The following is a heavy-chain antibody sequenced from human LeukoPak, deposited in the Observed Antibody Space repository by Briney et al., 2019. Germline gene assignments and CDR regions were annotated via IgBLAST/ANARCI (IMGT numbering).Heavy chain of an antibody. J-gene: IGHJ5*02. CDR1: GVSIRSTSYY. Sequence: SETLSLTCTVSGVSIRSTSYYWGWIRQPPGKGLEWIGYIYYSGSTNYNPSLKSRVTISVDTSKNQFSLKLTSVTAADTAVYFCARGGYYGSGNDFRFDPWGQGTLVTVSS. D-gene: IGHD3-10*01. V-gene: IGHV4-61*05. CDR2: IYYSGST. CDR3: ARGGYYGSGNDFRFDP.